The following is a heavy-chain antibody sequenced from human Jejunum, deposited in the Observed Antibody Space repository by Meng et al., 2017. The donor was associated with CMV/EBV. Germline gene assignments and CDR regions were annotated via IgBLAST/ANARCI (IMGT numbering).Heavy chain of an antibody. CDR2: ISHDGTIT. V-gene: IGHV3-74*03. D-gene: IGHD1-1*01. CDR3: ARDRNWIFDY. J-gene: IGHJ4*02. Sequence: CAASRFTFSGAVMPWVRQAPGKGLVWVARISHDGTITTYVDSVKGRFTISRDNARNTLYLQMNSLRAEDTAVYYCARDRNWIFDYWGRGTLVTVSS. CDR1: RFTFSGAV.